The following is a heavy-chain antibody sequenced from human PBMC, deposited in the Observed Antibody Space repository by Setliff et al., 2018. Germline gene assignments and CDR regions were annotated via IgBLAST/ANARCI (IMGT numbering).Heavy chain of an antibody. CDR3: ARVPRFTDTRNAFDI. CDR1: GYIFTGYY. V-gene: IGHV1-2*06. D-gene: IGHD5-18*01. CDR2: ISPHTGGT. J-gene: IGHJ3*02. Sequence: GASVMVSCKASGYIFTGYYMHWVRQAPGQGLEWMGRISPHTGGTNSAQKFQGRVTMTRDTSVSTVYMELNSLRSDDTAVYYCARVPRFTDTRNAFDIWGQGTVVTVSS.